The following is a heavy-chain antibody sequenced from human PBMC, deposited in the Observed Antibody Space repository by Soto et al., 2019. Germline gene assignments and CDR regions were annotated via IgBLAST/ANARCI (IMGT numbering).Heavy chain of an antibody. V-gene: IGHV3-33*01. Sequence: QVQLVESGGGVVQPGRSLRLSCAASGFMFSNHGMHWVRHAPGKGLEWVAVIWSDGNNRYYADSVKGRFTISRDNSKNTVYLQMNSLRAEDTAVYYCVRGDNWNDEASDYVGQGTLVTVSS. CDR1: GFMFSNHG. CDR2: IWSDGNNR. CDR3: VRGDNWNDEASDY. D-gene: IGHD1-1*01. J-gene: IGHJ4*02.